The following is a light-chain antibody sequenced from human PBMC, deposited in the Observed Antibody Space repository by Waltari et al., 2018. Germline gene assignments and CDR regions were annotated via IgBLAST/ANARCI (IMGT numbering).Light chain of an antibody. J-gene: IGKJ5*01. CDR2: DAS. V-gene: IGKV1-33*01. CDR3: QQRHSYPIT. CDR1: HDISDY. Sequence: DIQMTQSPSSLSASVGDTVTITCQANHDISDYLNWYQQKPGKAPNLLISDASHLEAGVPSRFSGSGYGTDFTFTISSLQPEDFATYYCQQRHSYPITFGQGTRLDIK.